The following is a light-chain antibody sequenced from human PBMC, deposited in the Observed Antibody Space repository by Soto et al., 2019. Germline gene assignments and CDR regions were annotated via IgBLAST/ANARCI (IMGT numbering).Light chain of an antibody. Sequence: QSVLTQPPSVSGAPGQRVTISCTGSSSNIGAGYDVHWYQQLLGTAPKLLIYGNSNRPSGVPDRFSGSKSGTSASLAITGLQAEDEADYYCQSYDSSLPVVFGGGTKLTVL. J-gene: IGLJ2*01. CDR2: GNS. CDR1: SSNIGAGYD. CDR3: QSYDSSLPVV. V-gene: IGLV1-40*01.